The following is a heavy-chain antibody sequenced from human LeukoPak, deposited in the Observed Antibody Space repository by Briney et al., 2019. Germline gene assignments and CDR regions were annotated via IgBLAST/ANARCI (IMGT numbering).Heavy chain of an antibody. D-gene: IGHD6-13*01. J-gene: IGHJ5*02. CDR3: TRGGSGSNWYTVLDP. CDR1: GYTFTDYY. CDR2: INSNSGDT. Sequence: ASVKVSCKASGYTFTDYYLFWVRQAPGQGLEWMGWINSNSGDTKYAQKFQGRVTMTRDTSISTAYMELSSLRSDDTAVYYCTRGGSGSNWYTVLDPWGRGTLVTVSS. V-gene: IGHV1-2*02.